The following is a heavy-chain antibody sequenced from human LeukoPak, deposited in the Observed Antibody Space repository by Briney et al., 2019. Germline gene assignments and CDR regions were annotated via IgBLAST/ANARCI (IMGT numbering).Heavy chain of an antibody. V-gene: IGHV1-18*01. D-gene: IGHD1-26*01. CDR3: ARRSGSYTDY. CDR1: GFTFSSYG. Sequence: ASVKVSCKASGFTFSSYGFAWVRQAPGQGLEWLGWISAYHGNTNYIEKLRGRVTMTTDASTSTAYMELRSLRSDDTAVYYCARRSGSYTDYWGQGTLITVSS. CDR2: ISAYHGNT. J-gene: IGHJ4*02.